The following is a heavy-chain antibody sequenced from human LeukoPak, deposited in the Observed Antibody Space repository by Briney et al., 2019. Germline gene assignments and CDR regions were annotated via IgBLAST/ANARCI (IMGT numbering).Heavy chain of an antibody. Sequence: GASVKVSCKASGYTFTSYGISWVRQAPGQGLEWMGWISAYNGNTNYAQKLQGRVTMTTDTSTSTAYLELRSLRSDDPAVYYCARDSRGSGSYYGWFDPWGQGTLVTVSS. D-gene: IGHD3-10*01. CDR1: GYTFTSYG. CDR3: ARDSRGSGSYYGWFDP. V-gene: IGHV1-18*01. J-gene: IGHJ5*02. CDR2: ISAYNGNT.